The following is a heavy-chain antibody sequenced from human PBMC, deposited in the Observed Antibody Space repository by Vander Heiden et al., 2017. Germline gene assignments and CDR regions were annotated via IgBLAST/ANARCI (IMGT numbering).Heavy chain of an antibody. D-gene: IGHD4-17*01. CDR1: GFSLSTSGMR. CDR3: ARIYGYGAYYFDY. CDR2: IDWDDDK. Sequence: QITLKESGPALVKPTQTLTLTFTFSGFSLSTSGMRVSWIRQPPGKALEWLARIDWDDDKFYSTSLKTRLTISKDTSKNQVVLTMTNMDPVDTATYYCARIYGYGAYYFDYWGQGTLVTVSS. V-gene: IGHV2-70*04. J-gene: IGHJ4*02.